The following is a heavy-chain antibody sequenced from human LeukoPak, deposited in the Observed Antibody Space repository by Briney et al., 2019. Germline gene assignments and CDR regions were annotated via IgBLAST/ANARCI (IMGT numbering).Heavy chain of an antibody. D-gene: IGHD1-26*01. Sequence: GGSLRLSCAASGFTFSSYGMHWVRQAPGNGLEWVAVISYDGSNKYYADSVKGRFTISRDNSKNTLYLQMNSLRAEDTAVYYCAKAKWELPRLDPWGQGTLVTVSS. V-gene: IGHV3-30*18. CDR1: GFTFSSYG. CDR3: AKAKWELPRLDP. CDR2: ISYDGSNK. J-gene: IGHJ5*02.